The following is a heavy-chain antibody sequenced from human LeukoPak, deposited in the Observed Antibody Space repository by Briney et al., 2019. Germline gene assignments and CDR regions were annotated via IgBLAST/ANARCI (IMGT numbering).Heavy chain of an antibody. CDR1: GYTFTSHD. D-gene: IGHD3-22*01. CDR3: AGGVYDSSVSDAFDI. J-gene: IGHJ3*02. CDR2: MNPNSGNT. Sequence: ASVKVSCKASGYTFTSHDINWVRQATGQGLEWMGWMNPNSGNTGYAQKFQGRVTMTRNTSISTAYMELSSLRSEDTAVYYCAGGVYDSSVSDAFDIWGQGTMVTVSS. V-gene: IGHV1-8*01.